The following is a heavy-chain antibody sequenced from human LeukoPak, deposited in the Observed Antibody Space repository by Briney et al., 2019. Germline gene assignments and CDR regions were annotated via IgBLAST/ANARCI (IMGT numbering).Heavy chain of an antibody. D-gene: IGHD5-24*01. V-gene: IGHV4-59*11. Sequence: SETLSLTCTVSGGSISSHYWSWIRQPPGKGLEWIGYIYYSGSTNYNPSLKSRVTITLDTSKSQFSLKLNSVTAADTAMYYCARDRDGYNYWFDPWGQGTLVTVSS. J-gene: IGHJ5*02. CDR3: ARDRDGYNYWFDP. CDR1: GGSISSHY. CDR2: IYYSGST.